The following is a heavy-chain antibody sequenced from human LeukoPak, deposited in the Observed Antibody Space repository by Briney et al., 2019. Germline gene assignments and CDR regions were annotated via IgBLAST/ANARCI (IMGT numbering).Heavy chain of an antibody. CDR1: GFTFSRYW. J-gene: IGHJ5*02. V-gene: IGHV3-74*01. CDR3: ARASRGNWFDP. Sequence: GGSLRLSCAASGFTFSRYWMHWVRQAPGKGLEWVSRIGDDGSTTAYADSVKGRFTISRDNAKNTLYLQMNSLRAEDTAVYYCARASRGNWFDPWGQGTLVTVSS. CDR2: IGDDGSTT. D-gene: IGHD3-10*01.